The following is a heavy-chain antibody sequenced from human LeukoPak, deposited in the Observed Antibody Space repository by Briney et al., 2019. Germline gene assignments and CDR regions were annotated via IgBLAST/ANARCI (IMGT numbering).Heavy chain of an antibody. V-gene: IGHV3-74*01. J-gene: IGHJ4*02. CDR2: INSDGSST. CDR3: ARDCGGDCYQGSRSGFDY. Sequence: GGSLRLSCAASGFTFSSYWMHWVRQAPGKGLVWVSRINSDGSSTSYADSVKGRFTISRDNAKNTLYLQMNSLRAEDTAVYYCARDCGGDCYQGSRSGFDYWGQGTLVTVSS. CDR1: GFTFSSYW. D-gene: IGHD2-21*01.